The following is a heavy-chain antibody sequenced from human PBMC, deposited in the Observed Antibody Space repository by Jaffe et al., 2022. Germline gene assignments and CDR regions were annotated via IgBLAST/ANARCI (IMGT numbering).Heavy chain of an antibody. CDR1: GFTFSGSA. D-gene: IGHD4-17*01. V-gene: IGHV3-73*02. CDR3: TSRGGYGDYGADWYFDL. J-gene: IGHJ2*01. Sequence: EVQLVESGGGLVQPGGSLKLSCAASGFTFSGSAMHWVRQASGKGLEWVGRIRSKANSYATAYAASVKGRFTISRDDSKNTAYLQMNSLKTEDTAVYYCTSRGGYGDYGADWYFDLWGRGTLVTVSS. CDR2: IRSKANSYAT.